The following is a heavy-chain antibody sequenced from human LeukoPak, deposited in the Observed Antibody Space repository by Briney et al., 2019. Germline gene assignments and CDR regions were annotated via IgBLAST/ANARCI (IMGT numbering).Heavy chain of an antibody. D-gene: IGHD3-3*01. Sequence: GGSLRLSCAASGFTFSSYAMSWVRQAPGKGLEWVSGMSGGGGSTYYADSVKGRFTISRDNSKNTLYLQMNSLRAEDTAVYYCAKHGLLKDDFWSGYTPPHYFDYWGQGTLVTVSS. CDR3: AKHGLLKDDFWSGYTPPHYFDY. J-gene: IGHJ4*02. CDR2: MSGGGGST. CDR1: GFTFSSYA. V-gene: IGHV3-23*01.